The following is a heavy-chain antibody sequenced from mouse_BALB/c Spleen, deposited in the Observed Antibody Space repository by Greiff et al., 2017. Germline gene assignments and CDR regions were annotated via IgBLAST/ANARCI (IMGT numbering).Heavy chain of an antibody. CDR1: GFTFSDYY. CDR3: ARGDYDNAWFAY. Sequence: EVKLVESGGGLVKPGGSLKLSCAASGFTFSDYYMYWVRQTPEKRLEWVATISDGGSYTYYPDSVKGRFTISRDNAKNNLYLQMSSLKSEDTAMYYCARGDYDNAWFAYWGQGTLVTVSA. J-gene: IGHJ3*01. CDR2: ISDGGSYT. D-gene: IGHD2-4*01. V-gene: IGHV5-4*02.